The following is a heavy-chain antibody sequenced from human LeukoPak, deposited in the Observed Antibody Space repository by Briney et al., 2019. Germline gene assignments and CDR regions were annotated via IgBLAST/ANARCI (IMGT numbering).Heavy chain of an antibody. Sequence: GGSLRLSCAASGFTFSSYGMHWVRQAPGKGLEWVAVTSYDGSNKYYADSVKGRFTISRDNSKNTLYLQMNSLRAEDTAVYYCARRPYGYCSSTSCYVRYYYYGMDVWGQGTTVTVSS. J-gene: IGHJ6*02. CDR1: GFTFSSYG. CDR3: ARRPYGYCSSTSCYVRYYYYGMDV. D-gene: IGHD2-2*01. CDR2: TSYDGSNK. V-gene: IGHV3-30*03.